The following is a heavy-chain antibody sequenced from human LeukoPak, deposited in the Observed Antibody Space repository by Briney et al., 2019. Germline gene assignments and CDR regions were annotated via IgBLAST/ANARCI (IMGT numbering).Heavy chain of an antibody. CDR1: GGSNSTYY. CDR3: ARDTTGLGFNP. J-gene: IGHJ5*02. D-gene: IGHD1-1*01. CDR2: IYTTGGT. V-gene: IGHV4-4*07. Sequence: PSETLSLSCSVSGGSNSTYYWSWIRQPAGKGLEWIGRIYTTGGTNYNPSLKSRVTMSVDTSKNQFSLKLGSVTAADTAVYYCARDTTGLGFNPWGQGTLVTVFS.